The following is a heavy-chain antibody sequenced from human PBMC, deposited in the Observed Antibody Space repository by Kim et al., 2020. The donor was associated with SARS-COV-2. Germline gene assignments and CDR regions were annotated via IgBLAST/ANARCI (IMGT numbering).Heavy chain of an antibody. Sequence: GGSLRLSCAASGFTFSSYGMHWVRQAPGKGLEWVAVIWYDGSNNYYADSVKGRFTISRDNSKNTLYLQMNSLRAEDTAVYYCARDCSSTSCYSEGGFDYWGQGTLVTVSS. J-gene: IGHJ4*02. V-gene: IGHV3-33*01. CDR3: ARDCSSTSCYSEGGFDY. D-gene: IGHD2-2*02. CDR2: IWYDGSNN. CDR1: GFTFSSYG.